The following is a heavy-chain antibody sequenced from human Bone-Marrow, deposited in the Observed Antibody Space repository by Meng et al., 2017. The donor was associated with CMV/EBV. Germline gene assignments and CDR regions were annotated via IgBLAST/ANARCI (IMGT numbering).Heavy chain of an antibody. CDR2: INPNSGGT. D-gene: IGHD6-6*01. J-gene: IGHJ4*02. CDR1: GYTFTGYY. Sequence: QVQLVQSGAEVKKPGASVKVSCKASGYTFTGYYMHWVRQAPGQGLEWMGWINPNSGGTNYAQKFQGRVTMTRDTSISTAYMELSSLRSEDTAVYYCARDVAARPYIYDYWGQGTLVTVSS. CDR3: ARDVAARPYIYDY. V-gene: IGHV1-2*02.